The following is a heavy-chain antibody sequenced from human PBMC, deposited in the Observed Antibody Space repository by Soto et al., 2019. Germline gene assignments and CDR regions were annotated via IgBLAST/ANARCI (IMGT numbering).Heavy chain of an antibody. J-gene: IGHJ4*02. Sequence: PSETLSLTGTVSGGSINTFYWSWVRQPAGKGLEWIGRIFSSGSTSFNPSLESRVAMSVDTSKNHFSLNLSSVTAADMAVYYCAREGSYSAYNFAHGIQLWSFDFWGQGALVTAPQ. CDR2: IFSSGST. D-gene: IGHD5-12*01. CDR1: GGSINTFY. V-gene: IGHV4-4*07. CDR3: AREGSYSAYNFAHGIQLWSFDF.